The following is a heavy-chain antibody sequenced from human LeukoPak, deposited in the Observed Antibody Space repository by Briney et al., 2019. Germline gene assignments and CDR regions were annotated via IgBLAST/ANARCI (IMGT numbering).Heavy chain of an antibody. J-gene: IGHJ6*02. V-gene: IGHV1-18*01. CDR1: GYTLTELS. Sequence: ASVKVSCKVSGYTLTELSMHWVRQAPGKGLEWMGWISAYNGNTNYAQKLQGRVTMTTDTSTSTAYMELRSLRSDDTAVYYCARSGLTLRLGTHSKPGGMDVWGQGTTVTVSS. CDR2: ISAYNGNT. CDR3: ARSGLTLRLGTHSKPGGMDV. D-gene: IGHD3-16*01.